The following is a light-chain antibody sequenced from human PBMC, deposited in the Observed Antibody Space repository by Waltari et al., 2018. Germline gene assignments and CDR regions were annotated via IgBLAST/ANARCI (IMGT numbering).Light chain of an antibody. CDR1: QSISSD. J-gene: IGKJ2*01. Sequence: EIVMTQSPVTLSVSPGEAATLSCRASQSISSDLAWYQHKPGQAPRLLIYGASTRATGVPVRFSGSGSGTEFTLTISGLQSEDFAVYYCQQYSNWPPRYTFGQGTRLEIK. V-gene: IGKV3-15*01. CDR2: GAS. CDR3: QQYSNWPPRYT.